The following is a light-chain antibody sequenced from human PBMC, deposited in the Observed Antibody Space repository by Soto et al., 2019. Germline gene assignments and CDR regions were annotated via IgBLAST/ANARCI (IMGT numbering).Light chain of an antibody. CDR2: RAS. Sequence: DIQMTQSPSTLSASVGDRVTITCRASQSIHTWLAWYQQKPGKAPKLLIYRASSLESGVPSRFSGSGSGTELTLTISSLQPDDFATYYGQQYESYPLPFGGGTKVEI. CDR3: QQYESYPLP. J-gene: IGKJ4*01. CDR1: QSIHTW. V-gene: IGKV1-5*03.